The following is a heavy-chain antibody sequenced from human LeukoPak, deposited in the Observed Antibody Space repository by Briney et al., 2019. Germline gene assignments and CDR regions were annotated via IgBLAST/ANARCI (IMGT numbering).Heavy chain of an antibody. CDR2: INPSGGST. CDR3: ARAYYDILTGYYNDY. CDR1: GGTFSSYA. D-gene: IGHD3-9*01. Sequence: ASVKVSCKASGGTFSSYAISWVRQAPGQGLEWMGIINPSGGSTGYAQKFQGRVTMTRDMSTSTVYMELSSLRSEDTAVYYCARAYYDILTGYYNDYWGQGTLVSVSS. V-gene: IGHV1-46*01. J-gene: IGHJ4*02.